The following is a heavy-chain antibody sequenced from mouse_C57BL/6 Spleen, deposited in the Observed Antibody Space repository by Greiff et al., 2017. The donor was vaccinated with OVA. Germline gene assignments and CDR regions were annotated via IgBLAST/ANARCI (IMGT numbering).Heavy chain of an antibody. CDR3: ARRRSDGHFDY. Sequence: QVQLQQPGAELVMPGASVKLSCKASGYTFTSYWMHWVKQRPGQGLEWIGEIDPSDSYTNYNQKFKGKSTLTVDKSSSTAYMQLSNLTSEDSAVYYCARRRSDGHFDYWGQGTTLTVSS. J-gene: IGHJ2*01. D-gene: IGHD2-3*01. CDR1: GYTFTSYW. CDR2: IDPSDSYT. V-gene: IGHV1-69*01.